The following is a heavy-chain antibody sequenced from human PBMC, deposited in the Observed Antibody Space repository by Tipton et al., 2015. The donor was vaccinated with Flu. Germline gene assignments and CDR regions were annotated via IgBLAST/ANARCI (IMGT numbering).Heavy chain of an antibody. Sequence: QLVQSGGGLIQRGGSLRLSCGVSGFSVSSNYMNWVRQAPGKGLEWISYISSSGNLIYYEDSVEGRFTVSRDNAENSLYLQMDSLRAEDTAVYYCARAIDDGGASGYWGQGTLVTVSS. D-gene: IGHD1-1*01. V-gene: IGHV3-48*03. CDR2: ISSSGNLI. J-gene: IGHJ4*02. CDR1: GFSVSSNY. CDR3: ARAIDDGGASGY.